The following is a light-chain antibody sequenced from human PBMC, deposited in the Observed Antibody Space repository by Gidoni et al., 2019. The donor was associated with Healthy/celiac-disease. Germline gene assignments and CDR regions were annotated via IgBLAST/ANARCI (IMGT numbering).Light chain of an antibody. V-gene: IGKV1-39*01. Sequence: IQMTQSPSSLSASVGDRVTITCRACQSISSHLNCYQQKPGKAPNLLIDSESSMQSGVPSRFSGSGSATDCTLNISSMQPEDFATYYCQQSYSTLPITFGQGTRLESK. CDR1: QSISSH. CDR2: SES. J-gene: IGKJ5*01. CDR3: QQSYSTLPIT.